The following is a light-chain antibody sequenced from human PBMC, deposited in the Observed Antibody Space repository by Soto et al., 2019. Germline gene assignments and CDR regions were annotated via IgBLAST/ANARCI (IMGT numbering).Light chain of an antibody. Sequence: SYELTQPPSVSVSPGQTASITCSGDKLGDKYACWYQNSKRPSGIPERFSGSNSGNTATLTISGTQAMDEADYYCQAWGSSTVVFGGGTKVTVL. V-gene: IGLV3-1*01. CDR3: QAWGSSTVV. CDR1: KLGDKY. CDR2: NS. J-gene: IGLJ2*01.